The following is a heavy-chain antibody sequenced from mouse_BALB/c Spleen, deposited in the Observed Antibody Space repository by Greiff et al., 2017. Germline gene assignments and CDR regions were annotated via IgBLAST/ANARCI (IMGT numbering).Heavy chain of an antibody. CDR1: GYSFTGYY. CDR3: AREGVFITDD. J-gene: IGHJ2*01. Sequence: EVQLQQSGTELVKPGASVKISCKASGYSFTGYYMHWVKQSHVKSLEWIGRINPYNGATSYNQNFKDKASLTVDKSSSTAYMELHSLTSEDSAVYYCAREGVFITDDWGQGTTLTVSS. D-gene: IGHD1-1*01. CDR2: INPYNGAT. V-gene: IGHV1-31*01.